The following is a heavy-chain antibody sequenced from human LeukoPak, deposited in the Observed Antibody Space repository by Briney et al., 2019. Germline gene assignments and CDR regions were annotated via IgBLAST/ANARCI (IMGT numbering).Heavy chain of an antibody. Sequence: SETLSLTCTVSGGSMINYYWSWIQLTPGKGLEWIAYAYHTGHTHYNPSLKSRATISLDTSKNQVSLKVNSVTAADTAVYYCARHPFSAPFDYWGQGTLVTVSS. D-gene: IGHD6-19*01. J-gene: IGHJ4*02. CDR1: GGSMINYY. CDR2: AYHTGHT. V-gene: IGHV4-59*08. CDR3: ARHPFSAPFDY.